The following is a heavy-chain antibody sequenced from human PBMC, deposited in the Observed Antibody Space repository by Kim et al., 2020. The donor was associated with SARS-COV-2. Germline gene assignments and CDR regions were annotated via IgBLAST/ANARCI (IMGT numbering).Heavy chain of an antibody. V-gene: IGHV1-18*01. J-gene: IGHJ5*02. D-gene: IGHD1-26*01. CDR3: AIGVGATPFDP. CDR2: NT. Sequence: NTNYEQKLKGRVTMTTDTSTSTAYMGLRSLRSDDTAVYYCAIGVGATPFDPWGQGTLVTVSS.